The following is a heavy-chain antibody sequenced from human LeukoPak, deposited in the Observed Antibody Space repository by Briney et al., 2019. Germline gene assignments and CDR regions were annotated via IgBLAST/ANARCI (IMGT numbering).Heavy chain of an antibody. J-gene: IGHJ4*02. D-gene: IGHD3-22*01. CDR1: GGTFSSYA. V-gene: IGHV1-69*13. CDR3: ARTSFYDSSGYYAGGFDY. CDR2: IIPIFGTA. Sequence: RASVKVSCKASGGTFSSYAISWVRQAPGQGLEWMGGIIPIFGTANYAQEFQGRVTITADESTSTAYMELSSLRSEDTAVYYCARTSFYDSSGYYAGGFDYWGQGTLVTVSS.